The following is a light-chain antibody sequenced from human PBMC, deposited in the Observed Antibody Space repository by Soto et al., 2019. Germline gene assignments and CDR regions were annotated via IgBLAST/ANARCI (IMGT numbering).Light chain of an antibody. J-gene: IGLJ2*01. CDR3: SSYTSSSTLV. CDR1: SSDVGGYNY. CDR2: EVS. Sequence: QSVLTQPASVSGSLGQSITISCTGTSSDVGGYNYVSWYQQHPGIAPKLMISEVSNRPSGVSNRFSGSKSGNTASLTISGLQAEDEADYYCSSYTSSSTLVFGGGTKLTVL. V-gene: IGLV2-14*01.